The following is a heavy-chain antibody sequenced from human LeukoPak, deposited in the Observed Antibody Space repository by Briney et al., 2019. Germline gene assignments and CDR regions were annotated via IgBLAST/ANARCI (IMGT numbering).Heavy chain of an antibody. D-gene: IGHD6-13*01. CDR3: ARAPRGSSSWYYLDY. Sequence: PGRSLRLSCAASGFTFSSYAMHWVRQAPGKGLEWVAVISYDGSNKYYADSVKGRFTISRDNSKNTLYLQMNSLRAEDTAVYYCARAPRGSSSWYYLDYWDQGTLVTVSS. V-gene: IGHV3-30*04. CDR1: GFTFSSYA. J-gene: IGHJ4*02. CDR2: ISYDGSNK.